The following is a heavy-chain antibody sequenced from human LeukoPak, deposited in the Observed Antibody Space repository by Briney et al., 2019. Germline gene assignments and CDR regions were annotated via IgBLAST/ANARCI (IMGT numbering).Heavy chain of an antibody. J-gene: IGHJ4*02. CDR1: GFTFSSYE. CDR3: ARTSGDWAPFDY. Sequence: GGSLRLSCAASGFTFSSYEMNWVRQAPGKGLEWVSYISSSGSTIYYADSVKGRFTISRDNAKNSLYLQMNSLRAEDTAVYYCARTSGDWAPFDYWGQGTLATVSS. CDR2: ISSSGSTI. V-gene: IGHV3-48*03. D-gene: IGHD2-21*02.